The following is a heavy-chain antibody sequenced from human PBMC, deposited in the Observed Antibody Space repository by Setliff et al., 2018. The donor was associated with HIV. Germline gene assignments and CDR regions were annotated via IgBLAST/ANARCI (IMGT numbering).Heavy chain of an antibody. CDR1: GGSISNYY. J-gene: IGHJ4*02. CDR2: IYSSGTT. Sequence: KSSETLSLTCTVSGGSISNYYWSWIRQPPGKGLEWIGYIYSSGTTQYNPSVESRVTMSLDTSRDQFSLNLRSVAAADTAVYFCARLIHTGLLYFDFWGLGTLVTVSS. CDR3: ARLIHTGLLYFDF. V-gene: IGHV4-4*09. D-gene: IGHD2-8*02.